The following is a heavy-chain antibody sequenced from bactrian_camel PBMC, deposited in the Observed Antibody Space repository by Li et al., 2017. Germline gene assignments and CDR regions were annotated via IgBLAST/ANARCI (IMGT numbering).Heavy chain of an antibody. J-gene: IGHJ4*01. V-gene: IGHV3S1*01. CDR2: IYSGGVVT. D-gene: IGHD6*01. CDR3: AADQTCLRYGGTWYDILKYYY. CDR1: GYSYC. Sequence: HVQLVESGGGSVQAGGSLRLSCAASGYSYCMAWFRQAPGQEREGVAGIYSGGVVTGYSDSVKGRFTISRDNAKNTLTLQMNSLKTEDTAMYYCAADQTCLRYGGTWYDILKYYYWGQGTQVTVS.